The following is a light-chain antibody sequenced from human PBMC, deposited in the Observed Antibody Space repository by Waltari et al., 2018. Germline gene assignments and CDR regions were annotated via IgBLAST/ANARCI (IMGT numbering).Light chain of an antibody. CDR3: QQRSIWPPT. V-gene: IGKV3-11*01. Sequence: EIVLTQSPATLSLSPGEGATLPCRASQSVGTSLAWIRQKPGQAPRLLIYDASMRATGIPARFSGSGSGTDFTLTISSLEPEDFAVYYCQQRSIWPPTFGRGTKLEMK. CDR2: DAS. J-gene: IGKJ2*01. CDR1: QSVGTS.